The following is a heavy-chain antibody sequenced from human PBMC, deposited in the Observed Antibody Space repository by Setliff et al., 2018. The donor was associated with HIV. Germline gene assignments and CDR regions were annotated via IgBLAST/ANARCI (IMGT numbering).Heavy chain of an antibody. D-gene: IGHD6-13*01. J-gene: IGHJ5*02. CDR2: IYYGGST. CDR1: GGSIRSSIYY. CDR3: ARGEQLVDNWFDP. Sequence: PSETLSLTCTVSGGSIRSSIYYWGWVRQPPGKGLEWIGSIYYGGSTYYNPSLQSRLTISVDTSRNQFSLKLNSVTAADTAVYYCARGEQLVDNWFDPWGQGTQVTVSS. V-gene: IGHV4-39*07.